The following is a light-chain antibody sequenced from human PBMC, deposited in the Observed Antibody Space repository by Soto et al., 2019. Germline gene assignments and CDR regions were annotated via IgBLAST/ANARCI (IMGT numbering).Light chain of an antibody. CDR2: DAS. Sequence: DIQMTQSPSTLSASVGDRVTITCRASQSINILLAWYQKKAGKAPKLLIYDASTLDDRVPFRFSGSGPGAAFPLTISGLQPDDVAADYCQQYNFYSYTFGQGTKLEIK. CDR3: QQYNFYSYT. CDR1: QSINIL. V-gene: IGKV1-5*01. J-gene: IGKJ2*01.